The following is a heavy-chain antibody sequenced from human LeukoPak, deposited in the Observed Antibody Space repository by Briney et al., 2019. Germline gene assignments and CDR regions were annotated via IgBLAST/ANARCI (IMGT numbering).Heavy chain of an antibody. D-gene: IGHD3-10*01. J-gene: IGHJ4*02. V-gene: IGHV3-48*01. CDR1: GFTFGLYA. CDR3: ARDRGYGSGGFDY. CDR2: IGPSGSNI. Sequence: PGGSLRLSCAASGFTFGLYAINWVRQAPGKGLEWISYIGPSGSNIYYADSVKGRFTISRDNVKDSLYLQMTSLRAEDTAVYYCARDRGYGSGGFDYWGQGTLVTVSS.